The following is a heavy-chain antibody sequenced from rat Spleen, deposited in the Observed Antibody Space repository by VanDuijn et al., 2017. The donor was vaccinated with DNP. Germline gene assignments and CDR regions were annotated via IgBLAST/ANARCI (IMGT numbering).Heavy chain of an antibody. Sequence: EVQLVESGGGLVQPGRSLKVSCAASGFTFSNYGMHWIRQAPTKGLEWVASISPSGGSTYYRDSVKGRFTISRDNAKSTLYLQMDSLRSKDTATYYCATHDYASWGWGQGVMVTVSS. D-gene: IGHD1-7*01. CDR2: ISPSGGST. V-gene: IGHV5-19*01. J-gene: IGHJ2*01. CDR3: ATHDYASWG. CDR1: GFTFSNYG.